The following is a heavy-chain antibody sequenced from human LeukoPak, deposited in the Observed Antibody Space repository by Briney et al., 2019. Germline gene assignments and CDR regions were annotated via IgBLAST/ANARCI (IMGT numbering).Heavy chain of an antibody. CDR2: INPSGGST. CDR3: ARDVISSSGYYLTDYYYDMDV. J-gene: IGHJ6*02. Sequence: GASVKVSCKASGYTFTGYYMHWVRQAPGQGLEWMGIINPSGGSTSYTQKFQGRVTMTRDTSTSTVYMELSSLRSEDTAVYYCARDVISSSGYYLTDYYYDMDVWGQGTTVTVSS. V-gene: IGHV1-46*01. D-gene: IGHD3-22*01. CDR1: GYTFTGYY.